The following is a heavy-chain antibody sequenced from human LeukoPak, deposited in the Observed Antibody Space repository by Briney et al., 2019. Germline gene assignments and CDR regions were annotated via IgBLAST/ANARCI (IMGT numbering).Heavy chain of an antibody. CDR1: GGSISSYY. Sequence: SETLSLTCTVSGGSISSYYWSWIRQPPGKGLEWIGYIYYSGSTNYNPSLKSRVTISVDTSKNQFSLKLSSVTAADTAVYYCARGVRRSSDYSSPVDYWGQGTLVTVSS. V-gene: IGHV4-59*01. CDR2: IYYSGST. CDR3: ARGVRRSSDYSSPVDY. J-gene: IGHJ4*02. D-gene: IGHD3-22*01.